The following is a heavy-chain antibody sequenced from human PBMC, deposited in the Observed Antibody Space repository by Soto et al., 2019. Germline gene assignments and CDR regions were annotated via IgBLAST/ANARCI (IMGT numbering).Heavy chain of an antibody. CDR2: IRSQPYGGTT. CDR1: GFPFANFL. V-gene: IGHV3-49*03. CDR3: IGSFPF. J-gene: IGHJ1*01. Sequence: EVYLVESGGGLVEPGRSLRLSCTGSGFPFANFLMSWFRQAPGQGLEWVGVIRSQPYGGTTQYAASVRGRFTISRDDSKGIAYLQMNSLKSADSGVYYCIGSFPFWGQGTLVTVSS. D-gene: IGHD3-10*01.